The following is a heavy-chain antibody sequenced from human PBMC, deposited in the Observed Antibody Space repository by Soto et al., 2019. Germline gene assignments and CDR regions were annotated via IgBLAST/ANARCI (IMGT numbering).Heavy chain of an antibody. CDR1: GFTFSSYS. J-gene: IGHJ4*02. V-gene: IGHV3-21*02. Sequence: EVQLVESGGGLVKPGGSLRLSCAASGFTFSSYSMNWVRQAPGKGLEWVSIITITGFIDYEDSVKGRFTISSDNAKSSRYLEMNSVRAEDTAVYYCARDSREYNAYDYNWGQGTLVTVSS. CDR2: IITITGFI. CDR3: ARDSREYNAYDYN. D-gene: IGHD5-12*01.